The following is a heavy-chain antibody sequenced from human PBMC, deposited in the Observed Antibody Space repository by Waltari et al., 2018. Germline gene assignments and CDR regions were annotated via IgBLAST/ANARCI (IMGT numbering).Heavy chain of an antibody. CDR3: ARGDFRLSYYYMDV. CDR2: ISPNSGDT. V-gene: IGHV1-2*02. D-gene: IGHD3-3*01. Sequence: QVQLVQSGAEVKKPGASVKVSCKASGYTFTGYSIHWVRQAPGQGLEWMGSISPNSGDTNYAQKFQGRVTMTRDSSHTTAYMELSRLTSDYTAVFYCARGDFRLSYYYMDVWGKGTTVTVSS. CDR1: GYTFTGYS. J-gene: IGHJ6*03.